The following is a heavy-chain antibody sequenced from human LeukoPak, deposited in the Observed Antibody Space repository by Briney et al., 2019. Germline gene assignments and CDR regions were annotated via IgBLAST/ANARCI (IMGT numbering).Heavy chain of an antibody. CDR3: AKADYYDSSGYSIGSAFDI. CDR2: ISGGGST. V-gene: IGHV3-23*01. D-gene: IGHD3-22*01. CDR1: GFTFNSYA. Sequence: PTGGSLRLSCAAPGFTFNSYAMSWVRQAPGKGLEWVSTISGGGSTYYVDSVKGRFTISRDNSKNTLSLQMNSLRAADTAVYYCAKADYYDSSGYSIGSAFDIWGQGTMVTVSS. J-gene: IGHJ3*02.